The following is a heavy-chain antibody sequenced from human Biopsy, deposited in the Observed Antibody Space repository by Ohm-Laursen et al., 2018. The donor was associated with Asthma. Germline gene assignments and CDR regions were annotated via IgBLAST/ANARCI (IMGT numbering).Heavy chain of an antibody. CDR2: IYSGGGT. D-gene: IGHD3-3*02. V-gene: IGHV3-53*01. J-gene: IGHJ1*01. CDR1: GFTVSSNG. Sequence: SLRLSCAASGFTVSSNGMSWVRQPPGKGLEWVSVIYSGGGTFYADSVKGRVTISGDISKNTLSLQMNSLRAEDTAVYYCARAFHFWSPYHAEHYQLWGQGTLVTVPS. CDR3: ARAFHFWSPYHAEHYQL.